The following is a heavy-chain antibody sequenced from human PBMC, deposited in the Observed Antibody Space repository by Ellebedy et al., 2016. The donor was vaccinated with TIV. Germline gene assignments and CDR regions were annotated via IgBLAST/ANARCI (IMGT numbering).Heavy chain of an antibody. CDR1: GGSISGYY. CDR2: MHYTGST. V-gene: IGHV4-59*01. Sequence: SETLSLXCTVSGGSISGYYWNWIRQPPGKGLEWIGYMHYTGSTNYNPSLQSRVPISIDTSKNQFSLNVNSVTAADTAVYFCARSTYGLVGATFDYWGRGTLVTVSS. CDR3: ARSTYGLVGATFDY. J-gene: IGHJ4*02. D-gene: IGHD1-26*01.